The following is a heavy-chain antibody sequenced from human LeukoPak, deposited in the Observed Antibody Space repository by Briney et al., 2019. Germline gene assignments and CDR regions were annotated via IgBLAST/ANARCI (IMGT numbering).Heavy chain of an antibody. Sequence: PSETLSLTCAVSGGSISSSNWWSWVRQPPGKGLEWIGEIYHSGSTNYNPSLKSRVTISVDKSKNQFSLKLSSVTAADTAVYYCARDQEMATSNWFDPWGQGTLVTVSS. J-gene: IGHJ5*02. CDR1: GGSISSSNW. CDR3: ARDQEMATSNWFDP. CDR2: IYHSGST. D-gene: IGHD5-24*01. V-gene: IGHV4-4*02.